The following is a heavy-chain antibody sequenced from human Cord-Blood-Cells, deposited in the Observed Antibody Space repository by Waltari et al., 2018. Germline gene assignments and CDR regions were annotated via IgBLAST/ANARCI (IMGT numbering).Heavy chain of an antibody. Sequence: QVQLQESGPGLVKPSETLSLTCTVSGGSISSYYWSWIRQPPGQGLEWIGYIYYSGSTNYNPSLKSRVTISVDTSKNQFSLKLSSVTAADTAVYYCARSRRSYCSSTSCYAFDIWGQGTMVTVSS. J-gene: IGHJ3*02. CDR3: ARSRRSYCSSTSCYAFDI. V-gene: IGHV4-59*01. D-gene: IGHD2-2*01. CDR1: GGSISSYY. CDR2: IYYSGST.